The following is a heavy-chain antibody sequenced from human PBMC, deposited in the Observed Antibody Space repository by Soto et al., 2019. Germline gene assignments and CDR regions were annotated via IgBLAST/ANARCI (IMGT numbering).Heavy chain of an antibody. J-gene: IGHJ5*02. V-gene: IGHV4-34*01. D-gene: IGHD3-9*01. CDR1: GGSFSGYY. CDR3: ARHPSPPDILTGYYRRGANWFDP. Sequence: QVQLQQWGAGLLKPSETLSLTCAVYGGSFSGYYWSWIRQPPGKGLEWIGEINHSGSTNYNPSLKSRVTISVDTSKNQFSLKLSSVTAADTAVYYCARHPSPPDILTGYYRRGANWFDPWGQGTLVTVSS. CDR2: INHSGST.